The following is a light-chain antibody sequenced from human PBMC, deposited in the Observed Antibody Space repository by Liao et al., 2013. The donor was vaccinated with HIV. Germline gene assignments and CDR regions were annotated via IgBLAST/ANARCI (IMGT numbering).Light chain of an antibody. CDR3: QAWDSSTEVV. CDR1: KLGDKY. Sequence: SYDLTQPPSVSVSPGQTASITCSGDKLGDKYACWYQQKPGQSPVLVIYKDSERPSGIPERFSGSNSGNTATLTISGTQAMDEADYYCQAWDSSTEVVFGGGTKLTVL. CDR2: KDS. V-gene: IGLV3-1*01. J-gene: IGLJ2*01.